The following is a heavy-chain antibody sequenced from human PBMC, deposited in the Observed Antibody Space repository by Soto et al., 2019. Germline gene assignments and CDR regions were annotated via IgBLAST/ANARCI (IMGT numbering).Heavy chain of an antibody. CDR3: ARDITMVRGVIKPGGYSYYGMDV. CDR1: GFTFSDYY. CDR2: ISSSGSTI. J-gene: IGHJ6*02. Sequence: GGSLRLSCAASGFTFSDYYMSWIRQAPGKGLEWVSYISSSGSTIYYADSVKGRFTISRDNAKNSLYLQMNSLRAEDTAVYYCARDITMVRGVIKPGGYSYYGMDVWGQGTTVTVSS. D-gene: IGHD3-10*01. V-gene: IGHV3-11*01.